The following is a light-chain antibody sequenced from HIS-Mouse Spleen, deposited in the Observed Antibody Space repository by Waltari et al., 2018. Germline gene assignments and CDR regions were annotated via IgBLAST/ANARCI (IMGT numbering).Light chain of an antibody. CDR1: SRYVGGYNH. V-gene: IGLV2-11*01. CDR3: CSYAGSYTFVV. CDR2: DVS. Sequence: QSALTQPRSVSGSPGQSVTISCTGTSRYVGGYNHAARYQQHPGKAPKLMIYDVSKRPSGVPDRFSGSKSGNTASLTISGLQAEDEADYYCCSYAGSYTFVVFGGGTKLTVL. J-gene: IGLJ2*01.